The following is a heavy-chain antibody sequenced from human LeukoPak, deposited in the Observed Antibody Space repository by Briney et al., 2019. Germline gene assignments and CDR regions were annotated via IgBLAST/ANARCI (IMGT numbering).Heavy chain of an antibody. CDR1: GGSISSSSYY. V-gene: IGHV4-39*01. CDR2: IYYSGST. CDR3: ARPVTGFLEWLSPGGWFDP. D-gene: IGHD3-3*01. J-gene: IGHJ5*02. Sequence: SETLSLTCTVSGGSISSSSYYWGWIRQPPGKGLEWIGSIYYSGSTYYNPSLKSRVTISVDTSKNQFSLKLSSVTAADTAVYYCARPVTGFLEWLSPGGWFDPWGQGTLVTVSS.